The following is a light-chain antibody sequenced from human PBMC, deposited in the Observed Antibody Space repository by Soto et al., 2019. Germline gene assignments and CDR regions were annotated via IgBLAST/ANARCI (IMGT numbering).Light chain of an antibody. Sequence: ERVMTQSPATLSVSPGERATLSCRASQSISTELAWYQQKPGQPPRLLIYSPSTRATGVPARFTGSGSGSEFTLTISGLQSEDFAVYYCQQGHNWPLTFGQGTRLEI. CDR3: QQGHNWPLT. V-gene: IGKV3-15*01. CDR1: QSISTE. CDR2: SPS. J-gene: IGKJ2*01.